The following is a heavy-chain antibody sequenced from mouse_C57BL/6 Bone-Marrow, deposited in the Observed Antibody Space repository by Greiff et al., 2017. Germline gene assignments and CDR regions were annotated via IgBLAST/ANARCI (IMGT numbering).Heavy chain of an antibody. Sequence: QVQLQQSGPGLVQPSQSLSITCTVSGFSLTSYGVHWVRQSPGKGLEWLGVIWSGGSTDYNAAFISRLSISKDNSKSQVFFKMNSLQADDTAIYYCARALYGNSSWFAYWGQGTLVTVSA. CDR3: ARALYGNSSWFAY. D-gene: IGHD2-1*01. CDR1: GFSLTSYG. J-gene: IGHJ3*01. V-gene: IGHV2-2*01. CDR2: IWSGGST.